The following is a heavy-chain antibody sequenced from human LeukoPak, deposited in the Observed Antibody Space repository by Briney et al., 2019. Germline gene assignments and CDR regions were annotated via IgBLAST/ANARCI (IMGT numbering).Heavy chain of an antibody. CDR3: ARPRTTLVRDFDS. V-gene: IGHV3-23*01. CDR1: GFTFDNYA. J-gene: IGHJ4*02. Sequence: PGGSLRLSCVASGFTFDNYAMSWVRQSPGKGLQWVSSITGSGRIPHYADSVKGRFTISRDNSKTTLHLQMSSLRVEDSAVYFCARPRTTLVRDFDSWGQGTLGTVSS. D-gene: IGHD1-1*01. CDR2: ITGSGRIP.